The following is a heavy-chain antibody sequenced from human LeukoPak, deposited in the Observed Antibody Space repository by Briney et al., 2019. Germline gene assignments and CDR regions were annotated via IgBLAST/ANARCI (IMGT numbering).Heavy chain of an antibody. J-gene: IGHJ4*02. Sequence: PSETLSLTCTVSGGSISSHYWSWIRQSPGKGLEWIGYTSYIGRTNSNPVLQRRLTMSVDSSKSQFSMRLHSVTAADTAVYFCARTTGYSSTWELDSWGQGTLVTVSS. D-gene: IGHD6-13*01. CDR2: TSYIGRT. V-gene: IGHV4-59*11. CDR1: GGSISSHY. CDR3: ARTTGYSSTWELDS.